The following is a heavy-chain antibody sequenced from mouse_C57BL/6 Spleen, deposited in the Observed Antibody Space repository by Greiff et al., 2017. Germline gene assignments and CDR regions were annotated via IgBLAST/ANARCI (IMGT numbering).Heavy chain of an antibody. CDR3: ARTGYDGYLFAY. CDR2: IWSGEST. CDR1: GFSLTSYG. J-gene: IGHJ3*01. Sequence: VQLQQSGPGLVQPSQSLSITCTVSGFSLTSYGVHWVRQSPGKGLEWLGVIWSGESTDYNAAFISRLSISKDNSKSRVFFKKNSLQADDTAIYYCARTGYDGYLFAYWGQGTLVTVSA. D-gene: IGHD2-3*01. V-gene: IGHV2-2*01.